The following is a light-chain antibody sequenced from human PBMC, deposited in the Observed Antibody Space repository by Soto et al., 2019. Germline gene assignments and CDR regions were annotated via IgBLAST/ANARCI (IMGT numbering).Light chain of an antibody. Sequence: QSVLTQPPSASGTPGQMVTISCSGSSSNIGSNTVNWYQQLPGTAPKLLIYKNNQRPSGVPDRFSGSKSGTSASLAISGLQSEDEADYYCAAWNDRLNGYVFGTGTKSPS. CDR3: AAWNDRLNGYV. J-gene: IGLJ1*01. CDR1: SSNIGSNT. CDR2: KNN. V-gene: IGLV1-44*01.